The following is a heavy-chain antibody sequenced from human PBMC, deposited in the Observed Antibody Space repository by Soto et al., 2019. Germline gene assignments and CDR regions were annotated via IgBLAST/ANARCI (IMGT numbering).Heavy chain of an antibody. CDR3: AKVLNYDSSGYYYVFHYYYGMDV. CDR1: GXTFXSYG. J-gene: IGHJ6*02. D-gene: IGHD3-22*01. CDR2: ISYDGSNK. Sequence: PGGSLRLSGSASGXTFXSYGRDWVGQAPGKGLEGVAVISYDGSNKYYADSVKGRFTISRDNSKNTLYLQMNSLRAEDTAVYYCAKVLNYDSSGYYYVFHYYYGMDVWGQGTTVTVSS. V-gene: IGHV3-30*18.